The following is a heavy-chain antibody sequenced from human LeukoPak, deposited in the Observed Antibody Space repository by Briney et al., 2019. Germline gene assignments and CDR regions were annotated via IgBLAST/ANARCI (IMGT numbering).Heavy chain of an antibody. CDR3: ARAWIAVAGPGTSDY. Sequence: ASVKVSCKASGYTFNRYYVHWVRQAPGQGLEWMGWISPHNGNTNYAQKLQGRVTMTTDTSTSTAYMEVRSLRSDDTAVYYCARAWIAVAGPGTSDYWGQGTLVMVSS. CDR2: ISPHNGNT. CDR1: GYTFNRYY. J-gene: IGHJ4*02. D-gene: IGHD6-19*01. V-gene: IGHV1-18*04.